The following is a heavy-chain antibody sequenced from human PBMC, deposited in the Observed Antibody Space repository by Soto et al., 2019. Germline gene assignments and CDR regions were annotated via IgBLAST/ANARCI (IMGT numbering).Heavy chain of an antibody. CDR1: RFTFSRYS. D-gene: IGHD3-10*01. Sequence: AGGSLRLSCAASRFTFSRYSMNWVRQAPGKGLEWVSYISSSSSTIYYVDSVKGRFTISRDNSKNTLYLQMNSLRAEDTAVYYCARGYSLLWFGEHPNDAFDIWGQGTMVTVSS. CDR3: ARGYSLLWFGEHPNDAFDI. V-gene: IGHV3-48*01. J-gene: IGHJ3*02. CDR2: ISSSSSTI.